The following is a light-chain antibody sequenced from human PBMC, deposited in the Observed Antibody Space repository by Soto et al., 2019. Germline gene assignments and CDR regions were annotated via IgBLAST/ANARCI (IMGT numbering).Light chain of an antibody. CDR2: GAS. CDR1: QSVSSNF. V-gene: IGKV3-20*01. Sequence: EIVLTQSPGTLSLSPGDRATLSCRASQSVSSNFLAWYQQKPGQAPRLLIYGASIRATGIPDRFRGSGSGTDFALSSRRLEHEDFAMYFCHQYGSSPRTFGQGTKVEIK. CDR3: HQYGSSPRT. J-gene: IGKJ1*01.